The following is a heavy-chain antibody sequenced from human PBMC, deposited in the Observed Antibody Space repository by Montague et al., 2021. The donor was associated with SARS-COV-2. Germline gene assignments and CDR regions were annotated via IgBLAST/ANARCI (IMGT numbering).Heavy chain of an antibody. CDR3: ASTAVISYYYYFDN. D-gene: IGHD3-10*01. V-gene: IGHV4-61*01. J-gene: IGHJ4*02. CDR2: ILYSGVT. Sequence: SETLSLTCSVSGGSVRSGSYYWSWIRPPPGKGLEWIGNILYSGVTSYNPSLKSRLTMSVDSSKNEFSLNLRSVTAADTAVYYCASTAVISYYYYFDNWGQGTPVTVSS. CDR1: GGSVRSGSYY.